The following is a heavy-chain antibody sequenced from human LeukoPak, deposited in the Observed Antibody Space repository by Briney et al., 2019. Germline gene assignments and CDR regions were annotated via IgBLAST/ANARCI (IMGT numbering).Heavy chain of an antibody. V-gene: IGHV3-23*01. CDR3: AKESWRYDFWSGYFRFDY. CDR2: ISGSGGST. Sequence: GGSLRLSCAASGFTFSSYAMSWVRQAPGKGLEWVSAISGSGGSTYYADSVKGRFTISRDNSKNTLYLQMSSLRAEDTAVYYCAKESWRYDFWSGYFRFDYWGQGTLVTVSS. D-gene: IGHD3-3*01. CDR1: GFTFSSYA. J-gene: IGHJ4*02.